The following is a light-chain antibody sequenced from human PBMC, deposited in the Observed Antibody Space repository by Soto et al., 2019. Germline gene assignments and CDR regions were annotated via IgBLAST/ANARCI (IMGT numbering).Light chain of an antibody. CDR2: GAS. V-gene: IGKV3-20*01. Sequence: EIVLTQSPGTLSLSPGERATLSCRASQSVNSNFLAWYQQKPGQAPRLLISGASNRATGIPDRFSGSGSGTDVTLTISRLEPEDFAVYYCQQYRNSPRTFGQGTKVELK. CDR3: QQYRNSPRT. J-gene: IGKJ1*01. CDR1: QSVNSNF.